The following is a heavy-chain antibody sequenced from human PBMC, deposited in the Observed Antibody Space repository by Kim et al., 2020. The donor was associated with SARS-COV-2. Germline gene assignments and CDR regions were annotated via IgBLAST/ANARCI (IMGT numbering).Heavy chain of an antibody. CDR2: ISSSSSYT. Sequence: GGSLRLSCAASGFTFSDYYMSWIRQAPGKGLEWVSYISSSSSYTNYADSVKGRFTISRDNAKNSLYLQMNSLRAEDTAVYYCARDYGIAVAGTFGTFDIWGQGTMVTVSS. CDR1: GFTFSDYY. V-gene: IGHV3-11*06. CDR3: ARDYGIAVAGTFGTFDI. D-gene: IGHD6-19*01. J-gene: IGHJ3*02.